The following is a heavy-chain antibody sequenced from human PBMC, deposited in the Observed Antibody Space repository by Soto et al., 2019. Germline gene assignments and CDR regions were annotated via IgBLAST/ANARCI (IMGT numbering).Heavy chain of an antibody. CDR1: GYTFTSYY. Sequence: ASVKVSCKASGYTFTSYYMHWVRQAPGQGLEWMGIINPSGGSTSYAQKFQGRVTMTRDTSTSTVYMELSSLRSEDTAVYYCASSRGYSYGYVNYYYYYGMDVWGQGTTVTVSS. CDR2: INPSGGST. CDR3: ASSRGYSYGYVNYYYYYGMDV. V-gene: IGHV1-46*01. J-gene: IGHJ6*02. D-gene: IGHD5-18*01.